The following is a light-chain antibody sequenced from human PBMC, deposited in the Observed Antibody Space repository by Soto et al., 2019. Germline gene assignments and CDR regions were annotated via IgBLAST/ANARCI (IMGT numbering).Light chain of an antibody. CDR3: QQYGSSPFT. Sequence: EIVLTQSPGTLSLSPGERATLSCRANQSVSSSYLAWYQQKPGQAPRLLIYGASSRATGIPDRFSGSGSGTDFTLTISRLEPEDFAVYYCQQYGSSPFTFGPGTKVDI. V-gene: IGKV3-20*01. CDR1: QSVSSSY. J-gene: IGKJ3*01. CDR2: GAS.